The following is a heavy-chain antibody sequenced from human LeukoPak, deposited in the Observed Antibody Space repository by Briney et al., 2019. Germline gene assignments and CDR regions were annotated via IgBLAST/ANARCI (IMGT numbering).Heavy chain of an antibody. V-gene: IGHV3-7*01. J-gene: IGHJ3*02. D-gene: IGHD3-10*01. CDR1: RFTFSSYW. CDR3: ARLWLGDAFDI. CDR2: IKQDGSEK. Sequence: LSGGSLRLSCAASRFTFSSYWMSWVRQAPGKGLEWVANIKQDGSEKYYVDSVKGRFTISRDNAKNSLYLQMNSLRAEDTAVYYCARLWLGDAFDIWGQGTMVTVSS.